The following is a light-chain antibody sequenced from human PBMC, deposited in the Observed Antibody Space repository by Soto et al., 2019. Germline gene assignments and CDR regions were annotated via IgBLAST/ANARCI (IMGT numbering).Light chain of an antibody. CDR1: QSVSSY. Sequence: EIVLTQSPATLSLSPGERATLSCRASQSVSSYLAWYQQKPGQAPRLLIYDASSRATGIPDRFSASGSGTDFTLTISRLEPEDFAVYYCQQYGSSPRTFGGGTKVDIK. V-gene: IGKV3-20*01. J-gene: IGKJ4*01. CDR3: QQYGSSPRT. CDR2: DAS.